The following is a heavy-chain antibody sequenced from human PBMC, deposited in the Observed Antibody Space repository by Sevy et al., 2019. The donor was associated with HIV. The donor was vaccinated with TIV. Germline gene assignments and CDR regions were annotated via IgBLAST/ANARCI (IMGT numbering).Heavy chain of an antibody. J-gene: IGHJ5*02. CDR3: AVITIFGVVTDNWFDP. CDR2: IYYSGST. D-gene: IGHD3-3*01. V-gene: IGHV4-39*01. Sequence: SETLSLTCTVSGGSISSSSYYWGWIRQPPGNGLEWIGSIYYSGSTYYHPSLKSRVTISVDTSKNQVSLKLSSVTAADTAVYYCAVITIFGVVTDNWFDPWGQGTRVTVSS. CDR1: GGSISSSSYY.